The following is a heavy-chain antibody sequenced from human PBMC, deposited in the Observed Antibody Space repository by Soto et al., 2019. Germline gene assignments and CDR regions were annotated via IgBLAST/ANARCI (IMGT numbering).Heavy chain of an antibody. V-gene: IGHV5-51*01. Sequence: GESLKISCKGSGYNFTNYWIAWVRQIPSKYLEWMGIIYPEDSATRYSPSFRGPVTIAADKSITTAYLQWSILKASDTALYFCTRLNLPHQLPRDNWGQGTQVTVSS. J-gene: IGHJ4*02. CDR3: TRLNLPHQLPRDN. CDR1: GYNFTNYW. CDR2: IYPEDSAT. D-gene: IGHD1-7*01.